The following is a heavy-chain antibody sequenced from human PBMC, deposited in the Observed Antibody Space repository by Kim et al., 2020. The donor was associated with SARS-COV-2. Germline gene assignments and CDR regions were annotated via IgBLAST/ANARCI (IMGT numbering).Heavy chain of an antibody. CDR3: ARQRRQYSSSWYVHKDWFDP. Sequence: ASVKVSCKASGYTFTSYYMHWVRQAPGQGLEWMGIINPSGGSTSYAQKFQGRVTMTRDTSTSTVYMELSSLRSEDTAVYYCARQRRQYSSSWYVHKDWFDPWGQGTLVTVSS. V-gene: IGHV1-46*01. J-gene: IGHJ5*02. CDR2: INPSGGST. D-gene: IGHD6-13*01. CDR1: GYTFTSYY.